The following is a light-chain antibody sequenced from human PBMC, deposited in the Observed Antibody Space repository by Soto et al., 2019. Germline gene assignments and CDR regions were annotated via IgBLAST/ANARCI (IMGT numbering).Light chain of an antibody. CDR2: DAS. J-gene: IGKJ2*01. Sequence: EIVLTQSPATLSLSPGERATLSCRASQSVNSYLAWYQQKPGQAPRLLIYDASNRATGIPARFSGSGSETDFTRTIISLEPEDFAVYYCQQRANWPYTFGQGTKLEIK. V-gene: IGKV3-11*01. CDR1: QSVNSY. CDR3: QQRANWPYT.